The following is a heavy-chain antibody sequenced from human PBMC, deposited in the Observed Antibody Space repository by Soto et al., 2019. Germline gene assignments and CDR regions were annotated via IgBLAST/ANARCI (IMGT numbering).Heavy chain of an antibody. D-gene: IGHD3-9*01. Sequence: SETLSLTCTVSGGSISSYYWSWILQPPGKGLEWIGYIYYSGSTNYNPSLKSRVTISVDTSKNQFSLKLSSVTAADTAVYYCAREGDILTGYYSSGNYPAAFDIWGQGTMVTVSS. CDR3: AREGDILTGYYSSGNYPAAFDI. J-gene: IGHJ3*02. CDR1: GGSISSYY. V-gene: IGHV4-59*01. CDR2: IYYSGST.